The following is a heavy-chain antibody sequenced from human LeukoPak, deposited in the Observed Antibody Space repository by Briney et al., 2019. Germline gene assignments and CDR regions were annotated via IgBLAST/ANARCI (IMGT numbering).Heavy chain of an antibody. Sequence: ASVKVSCKASGYTFINYGISWVRQAPGQGLEWMGWINAYNGNTKYAQKLQGRVTMTTDTSTSTAYMELRSLRSDDTAVYYCARDGYSRDWYPLDVFDIWGQGTMVTVSS. V-gene: IGHV1-18*01. CDR3: ARDGYSRDWYPLDVFDI. J-gene: IGHJ3*02. CDR1: GYTFINYG. CDR2: INAYNGNT. D-gene: IGHD6-19*01.